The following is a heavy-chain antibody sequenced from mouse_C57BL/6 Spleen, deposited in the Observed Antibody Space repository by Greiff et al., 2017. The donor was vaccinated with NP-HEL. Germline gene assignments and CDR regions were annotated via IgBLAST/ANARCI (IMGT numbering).Heavy chain of an antibody. D-gene: IGHD2-5*01. J-gene: IGHJ3*01. CDR1: GYTFTEYT. V-gene: IGHV1-62-2*01. Sequence: VQLQQSGAELVKPGASVKLSCKASGYTFTEYTIHWVKQRSGQGLEWIGWFYPGSGSIKYNEKFKDKATLTADKSSSTVYMELSRLTSEDSAVYFCARDEERAYYRNYLGAWFAYWGQGTLVTVAA. CDR3: ARDEERAYYRNYLGAWFAY. CDR2: FYPGSGSI.